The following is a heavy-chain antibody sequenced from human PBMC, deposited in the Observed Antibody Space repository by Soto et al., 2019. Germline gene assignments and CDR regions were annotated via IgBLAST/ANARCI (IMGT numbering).Heavy chain of an antibody. CDR3: TGGSGWSFQY. J-gene: IGHJ4*02. CDR1: GFTFSKYW. CDR2: IKEDGSER. Sequence: EVHLVESGGGLVQPGGSLRLSCAASGFTFSKYWMSWVRQAPGKGLEWVAIIKEDGSERHYVDSVKGRFTISRDNAKNSLYLQMNSLRAEDTAVYYCTGGSGWSFQYWGQGTLVTVSS. V-gene: IGHV3-7*05. D-gene: IGHD6-19*01.